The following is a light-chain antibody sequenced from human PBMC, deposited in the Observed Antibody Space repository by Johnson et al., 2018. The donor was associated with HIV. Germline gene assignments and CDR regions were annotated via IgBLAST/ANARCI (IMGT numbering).Light chain of an antibody. V-gene: IGLV1-51*02. CDR3: GTWDSSLSAGGV. CDR2: ENN. Sequence: QSVLTQPPSVSAAPGQKVTISCSGSSSNIGNNYISWYQQVPGTAPKLLIYENNKRPSGIPDRFSGSKYGTSATLGITGLQTGDEADYYCGTWDSSLSAGGVFGTGTEVTVL. CDR1: SSNIGNNY. J-gene: IGLJ1*01.